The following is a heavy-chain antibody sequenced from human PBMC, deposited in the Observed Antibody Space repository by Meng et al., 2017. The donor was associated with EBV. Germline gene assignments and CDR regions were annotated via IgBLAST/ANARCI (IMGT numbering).Heavy chain of an antibody. J-gene: IGHJ4*02. V-gene: IGHV1-69*01. CDR2: LIPMVGAP. Sequence: VRLLQSVAEVKRPGSSVKVSGRTSGGTFRSDAVSWVRQAPGQGLEWMGGLIPMVGAPHYAQKFQGRVTIIADESTSTHSMELNSLRSEDTAMYYCASESGRGFTPDYWGQGTLVTVSS. CDR1: GGTFRSDA. CDR3: ASESGRGFTPDY. D-gene: IGHD3-10*01.